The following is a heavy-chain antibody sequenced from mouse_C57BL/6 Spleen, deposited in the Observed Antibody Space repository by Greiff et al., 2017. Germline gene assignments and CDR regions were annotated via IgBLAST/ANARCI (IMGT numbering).Heavy chain of an antibody. D-gene: IGHD1-1*01. CDR1: GYSFTGYY. J-gene: IGHJ4*01. CDR2: INPSTGGT. Sequence: VQLQQSGPELVKPGASVKISCKASGYSFTGYYMNWVKQSPEKSLEWIGEINPSTGGTTYNQKFKAKATLTVDKSSRTAYMQLKSLTSEDSAVYYCARRYGSSYDAMDYWGQGTSVTVSS. V-gene: IGHV1-42*01. CDR3: ARRYGSSYDAMDY.